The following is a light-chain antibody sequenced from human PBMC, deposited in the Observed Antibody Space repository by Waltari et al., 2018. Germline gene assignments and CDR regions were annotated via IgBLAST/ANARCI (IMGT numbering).Light chain of an antibody. Sequence: EVVMTQSPVSLSVTLGHAASISCKSSQSLVPVDGNTYLNWFHQRPGQSPRRLIYWVFNRDSGVPDRFSGSGSGTDFTLRISRVEAEDVGVYYCMQGIRWPYTFGQGTQLDIK. CDR1: QSLVPVDGNTY. CDR3: MQGIRWPYT. V-gene: IGKV2-30*02. J-gene: IGKJ2*01. CDR2: WVF.